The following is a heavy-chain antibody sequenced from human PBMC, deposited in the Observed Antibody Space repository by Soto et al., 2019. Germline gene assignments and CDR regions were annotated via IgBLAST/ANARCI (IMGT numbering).Heavy chain of an antibody. J-gene: IGHJ4*02. D-gene: IGHD5-12*01. CDR3: AKDKRARSAYDGGL. V-gene: IGHV3-30*18. CDR2: ISVDGTNK. CDR1: GFTFSSYG. Sequence: QVQLVESGGGVVQPGRSLRLSCAASGFTFSSYGVHWFRQAPGKGLEWVAMISVDGTNKYYADSVKGRFTISRDDSKNTLYLQMNSLRADDTALYFCAKDKRARSAYDGGLWGQGTLVTVSS.